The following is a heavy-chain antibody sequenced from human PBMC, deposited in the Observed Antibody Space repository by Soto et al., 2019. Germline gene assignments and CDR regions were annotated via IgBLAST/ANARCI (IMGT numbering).Heavy chain of an antibody. CDR1: EFTFSGRS. D-gene: IGHD3-10*01. Sequence: EVQLVESGGGLVQPGGSLRLSCAASEFTFSGRSVHWVRQAPGKGLVWVSGIDKVGTDSPYADSVKGRFTSSRDNAKNTVYLQMNSLRVEDTAVYYCARGWFGPDVWGKGTTFTVSS. J-gene: IGHJ6*03. V-gene: IGHV3-74*01. CDR3: ARGWFGPDV. CDR2: IDKVGTDS.